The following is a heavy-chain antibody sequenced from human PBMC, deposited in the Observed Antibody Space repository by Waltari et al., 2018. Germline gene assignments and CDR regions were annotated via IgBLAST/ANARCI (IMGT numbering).Heavy chain of an antibody. V-gene: IGHV4-38-2*02. D-gene: IGHD3-3*01. Sequence: QVQLQESGPGLVEPSGTMSIPCSVYGDSISDGSHWGWIRQSQGKGLECICGIYHRGSTYCNPSLERLFSVSGDTAKNQVSLRPDSVTAADTAIHYCAIDFSVGVLIIPSVWGQGILVTGS. J-gene: IGHJ4*02. CDR1: GDSISDGSH. CDR2: IYHRGST. CDR3: AIDFSVGVLIIPSV.